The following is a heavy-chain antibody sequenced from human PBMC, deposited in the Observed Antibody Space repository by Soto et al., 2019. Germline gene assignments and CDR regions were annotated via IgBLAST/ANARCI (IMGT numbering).Heavy chain of an antibody. CDR3: ARDGGYCSGGSCYDWFDP. D-gene: IGHD2-15*01. Sequence: QVQLVQSGAEVKKPGSSVKVSCKASGGTFSSYAISWVRQAPGQGLEWMGGIIPIFGTANYAQKFQGRVTITADESTSTAYMELSSLRSEVTAVYYCARDGGYCSGGSCYDWFDPWGQGTLVTVSS. CDR2: IIPIFGTA. V-gene: IGHV1-69*01. CDR1: GGTFSSYA. J-gene: IGHJ5*02.